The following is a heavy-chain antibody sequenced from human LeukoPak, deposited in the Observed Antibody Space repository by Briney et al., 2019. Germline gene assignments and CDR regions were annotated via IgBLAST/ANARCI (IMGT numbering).Heavy chain of an antibody. Sequence: SETLSLTCAVYGGSFSGYYWSWIRQPPGKGLEWIGSIYYSGSTFYNPSLQSRVTISVDTSKSHFSLKLSSVTAADTAVYYCARGSSGFDYWGQGILVTVSS. CDR3: ARGSSGFDY. J-gene: IGHJ4*02. CDR2: IYYSGST. D-gene: IGHD2-8*02. V-gene: IGHV4-34*01. CDR1: GGSFSGYY.